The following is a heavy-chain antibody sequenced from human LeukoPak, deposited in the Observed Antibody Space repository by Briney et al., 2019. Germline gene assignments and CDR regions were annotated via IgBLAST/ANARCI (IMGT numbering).Heavy chain of an antibody. D-gene: IGHD3-22*01. CDR3: AKDLGSYYDGSGQLDAFDI. Sequence: GGSLRLSCAASGFTFSNFAMSWVRQAPGKGLEWVSGITGSGGGIYYADSVKGRFTITRDNSKNTLYLQMNSLRAEDTAVYYCAKDLGSYYDGSGQLDAFDIWGQGTMVTVSS. J-gene: IGHJ3*02. V-gene: IGHV3-23*01. CDR1: GFTFSNFA. CDR2: ITGSGGGI.